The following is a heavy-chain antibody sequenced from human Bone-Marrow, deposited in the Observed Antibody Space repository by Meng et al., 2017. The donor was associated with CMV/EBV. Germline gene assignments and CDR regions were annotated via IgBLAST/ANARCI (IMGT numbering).Heavy chain of an antibody. Sequence: KASGYTFTSYYMHWVRQAHGQGLEWMGIINPSGGSTSYAQKFQGRVTMTRDTSTSTVYMALSSLRSEDTAVYYCARGETAMVTHYNLWGQGTLVTVSS. CDR2: INPSGGST. J-gene: IGHJ5*02. CDR3: ARGETAMVTHYNL. D-gene: IGHD5-18*01. V-gene: IGHV1-46*01. CDR1: GYTFTSYY.